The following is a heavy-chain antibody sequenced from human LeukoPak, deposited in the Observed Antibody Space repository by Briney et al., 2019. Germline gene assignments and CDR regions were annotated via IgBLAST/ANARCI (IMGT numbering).Heavy chain of an antibody. CDR1: GYTFTSYY. CDR2: INPSGGST. Sequence: ASVKVSCKASGYTFTSYYMHWVRQAPGQGLEWMGIINPSGGSTSYAQKFQGRVTTTRDTSTSTVYMELSSLRSEDTAVYYCARDAGDSSGYYLNDYWGQGTLVTVSS. CDR3: ARDAGDSSGYYLNDY. D-gene: IGHD3-22*01. J-gene: IGHJ4*02. V-gene: IGHV1-46*01.